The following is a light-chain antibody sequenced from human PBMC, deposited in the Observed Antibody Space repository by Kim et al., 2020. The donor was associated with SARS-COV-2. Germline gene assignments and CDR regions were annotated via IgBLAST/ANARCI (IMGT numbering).Light chain of an antibody. CDR2: RND. Sequence: GQRVSSACSGGSYNIGNLKVYWYQQGPGRAPKHLIYRNDQRASGVPGRFSASKSGTSATLAINGLRSEDEADYYCATSGDIVSARVFGGGTQLTVL. CDR3: ATSGDIVSARV. J-gene: IGLJ3*02. V-gene: IGLV1-47*01. CDR1: SYNIGNLK.